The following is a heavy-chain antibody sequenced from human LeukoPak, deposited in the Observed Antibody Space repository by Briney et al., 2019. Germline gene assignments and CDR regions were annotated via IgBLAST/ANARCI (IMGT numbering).Heavy chain of an antibody. CDR1: GGSISDTSYH. D-gene: IGHD3-10*01. Sequence: KTSETLSLTCIVSGGSISDTSYHWGWIRQPPRKGLEWIGSIYYGGNTYNNPSLRSRVTISVDTSKNQFSLKLSSVTAADTAVYYCARGGSGSYLDFDYWGQGTLVTVSS. J-gene: IGHJ4*02. V-gene: IGHV4-39*07. CDR2: IYYGGNT. CDR3: ARGGSGSYLDFDY.